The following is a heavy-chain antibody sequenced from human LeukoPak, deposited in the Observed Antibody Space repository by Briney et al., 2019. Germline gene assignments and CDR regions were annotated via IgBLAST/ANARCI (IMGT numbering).Heavy chain of an antibody. J-gene: IGHJ4*02. V-gene: IGHV3-21*01. CDR1: GFTFSSYA. CDR2: ISSSSSYI. CDR3: ARDNYYDSSVSDY. D-gene: IGHD3-22*01. Sequence: GGSLRLTCEASGFTFSSYAMSWVRQAPGKGLEWVSAISSSSSYIYYVDSVKGRFTISRDNAKNSLYLQMNIMRAEDTAVYYCARDNYYDSSVSDYWGQGTLVTVSS.